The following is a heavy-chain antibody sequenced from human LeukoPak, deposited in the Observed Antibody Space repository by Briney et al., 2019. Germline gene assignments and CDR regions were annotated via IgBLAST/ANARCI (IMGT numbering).Heavy chain of an antibody. CDR2: FDPEDGET. D-gene: IGHD1-7*01. V-gene: IGHV1-24*01. CDR3: ATPPGITGTYGTDYYGMDV. CDR1: GYTLTELS. J-gene: IGHJ6*02. Sequence: ASVKVSCEVSGYTLTELSMHWVRQAPGKGLEWMGGFDPEDGETIYAQKFQGRVTMTEDTSTDTAYMELSSLRSEDTAVYYCATPPGITGTYGTDYYGMDVWGQGTTVTVSS.